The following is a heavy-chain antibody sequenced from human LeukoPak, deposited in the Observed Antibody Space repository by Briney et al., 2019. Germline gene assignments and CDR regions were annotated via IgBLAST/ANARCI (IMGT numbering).Heavy chain of an antibody. CDR3: ARGTRYYGSGSYYNSPVNYGMDV. J-gene: IGHJ6*02. CDR1: GGSVSSPIFY. CDR2: IYYTGDT. V-gene: IGHV4-30-4*08. D-gene: IGHD3-10*01. Sequence: SETLSLTCSVSGGSVSSPIFYWNWIRQHPGKGLEWIGYIYYTGDTFYNPSLKSRVTISVDTSKNQFSLKLSSVTAADTAVYYCARGTRYYGSGSYYNSPVNYGMDVWGQGTTVTVSS.